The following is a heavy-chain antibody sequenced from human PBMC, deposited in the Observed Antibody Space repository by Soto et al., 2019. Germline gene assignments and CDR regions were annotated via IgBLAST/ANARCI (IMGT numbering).Heavy chain of an antibody. D-gene: IGHD2-15*01. Sequence: QVQLVESGGGVVQPGRSLRLSCAASGFTFRSYGMHWVRQAPGKGLECVAVIAYDGSNKFYRDYVRGRFTISRDNSENTLYLQINRLRYEDTAVYYCARGDREDIAVVIGVRPGEYGVDVWGQGTTVTVSS. CDR2: IAYDGSNK. CDR1: GFTFRSYG. J-gene: IGHJ6*02. V-gene: IGHV3-30-3*01. CDR3: ARGDREDIAVVIGVRPGEYGVDV.